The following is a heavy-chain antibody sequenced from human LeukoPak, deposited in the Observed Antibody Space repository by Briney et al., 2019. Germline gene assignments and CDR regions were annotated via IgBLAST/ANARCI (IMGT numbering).Heavy chain of an antibody. CDR3: ARDRSSGWPPPYYFDY. Sequence: ASVKVSCKASGYTFTSYGISWVRQAPGQGLEWMGWISAYNGNTNYAQKLQGRVTMTTDTSTSTAYMELRSLRSDDTAVYYCARDRSSGWPPPYYFDYWGQGTLVTVSS. J-gene: IGHJ4*02. CDR1: GYTFTSYG. D-gene: IGHD6-19*01. V-gene: IGHV1-18*01. CDR2: ISAYNGNT.